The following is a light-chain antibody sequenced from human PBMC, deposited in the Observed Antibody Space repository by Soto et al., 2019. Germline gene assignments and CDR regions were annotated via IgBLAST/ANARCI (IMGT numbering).Light chain of an antibody. CDR1: QSVSKY. CDR2: DAS. V-gene: IGKV3-11*01. CDR3: HQRTNWPLT. J-gene: IGKJ4*01. Sequence: EIVLTQSPATLSLSPGERATLSCRASQSVSKYLAWYQQKPGQAPRLLIYDASNRATGIPARFSGSGSGTDFTLTISSLEPEDFPVYYCHQRTNWPLTFGGGTKVEIK.